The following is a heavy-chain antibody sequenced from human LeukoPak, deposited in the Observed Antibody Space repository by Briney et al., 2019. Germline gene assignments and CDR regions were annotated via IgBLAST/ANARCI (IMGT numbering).Heavy chain of an antibody. J-gene: IGHJ3*02. CDR2: IYYSGNT. V-gene: IGHV4-61*03. CDR1: GYAIISGGFS. CDR3: ARHPPRGQLGTAFDI. Sequence: PSETLSLTCTVSGYAIISGGFSWNWIRQPPGKELERIGYIYYSGNTNYNPSLGSRVTISVDTSKNHLSLRLTSVTAADTAIYYCARHPPRGQLGTAFDIWGQGTMVTVSS. D-gene: IGHD3-16*01.